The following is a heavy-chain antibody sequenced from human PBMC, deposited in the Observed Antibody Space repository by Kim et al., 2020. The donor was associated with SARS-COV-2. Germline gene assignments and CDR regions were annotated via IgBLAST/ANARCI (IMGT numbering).Heavy chain of an antibody. D-gene: IGHD3-10*01. CDR1: GGSFSGYY. CDR3: ARVTMVRGVRVFDY. J-gene: IGHJ4*02. CDR2: INHSGST. Sequence: SETLSLTCAVYGGSFSGYYWSWIRQPPGKGLEWIGEINHSGSTNYNPSLKSRVTISVDTSKNQFSLKLSSVTAADTAVYYCARVTMVRGVRVFDYWGQGTLVTVSS. V-gene: IGHV4-34*01.